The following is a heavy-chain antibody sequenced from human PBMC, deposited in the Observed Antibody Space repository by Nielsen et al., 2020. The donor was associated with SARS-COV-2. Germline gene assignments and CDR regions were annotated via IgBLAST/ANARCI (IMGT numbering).Heavy chain of an antibody. Sequence: GESLKISCAAFGFTFSNYGMHWVRQAPGKGLEWVAVTSYDGSKTYYADSVKGRFTISRDNSKNTLYLQMNSLRAEDTATYYCARVSGYYWPQDYWGQGTLVTVSS. CDR1: GFTFSNYG. J-gene: IGHJ4*02. D-gene: IGHD5-12*01. CDR2: TSYDGSKT. CDR3: ARVSGYYWPQDY. V-gene: IGHV3-33*05.